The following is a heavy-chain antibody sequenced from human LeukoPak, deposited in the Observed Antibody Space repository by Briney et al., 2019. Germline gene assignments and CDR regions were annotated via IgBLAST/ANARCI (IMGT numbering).Heavy chain of an antibody. Sequence: SETLSLTCTVSGGSISSSGYYWGWIRQPPGKGLEWIGSLCYSGSTYYNPSLKSRVTISVDTSKNKFSLKVNSVTAADTTVYYCARHRSNWPSDAFDIWGQGTIVTVSS. V-gene: IGHV4-39*01. J-gene: IGHJ3*02. CDR3: ARHRSNWPSDAFDI. D-gene: IGHD1-20*01. CDR2: LCYSGST. CDR1: GGSISSSGYY.